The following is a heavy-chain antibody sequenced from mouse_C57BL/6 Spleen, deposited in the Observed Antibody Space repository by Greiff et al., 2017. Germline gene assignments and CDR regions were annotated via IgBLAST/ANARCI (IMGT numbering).Heavy chain of an antibody. CDR2: IDPSDSYT. J-gene: IGHJ3*01. CDR1: GYTFTSYW. Sequence: QVHVKQPGAELVKPGASVKLSCKASGYTFTSYWMQWVKQRPGQGLEWIGEIDPSDSYTNYNQKFKGKATLTVDTSSSTAYMQLSSLTSEDAAVYYCARRGLLGFAYWGQGTLVTVSA. CDR3: ARRGLLGFAY. D-gene: IGHD2-3*01. V-gene: IGHV1-50*01.